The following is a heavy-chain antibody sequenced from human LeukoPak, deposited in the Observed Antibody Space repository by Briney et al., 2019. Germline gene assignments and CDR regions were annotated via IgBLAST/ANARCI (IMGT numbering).Heavy chain of an antibody. D-gene: IGHD6-13*01. CDR1: GFTLSSNY. CDR3: ARKEGSSWNY. CDR2: ICSGGST. Sequence: SGGSLRLSCAPSGFTLSSNYMSGVRQAPRRGGEGVSGICSGGSTYYADTVKGRFTISRDNSKNTLYLQMNSLRAEDTAMYYCARKEGSSWNYWGQGTLVTVSS. J-gene: IGHJ4*02. V-gene: IGHV3-53*01.